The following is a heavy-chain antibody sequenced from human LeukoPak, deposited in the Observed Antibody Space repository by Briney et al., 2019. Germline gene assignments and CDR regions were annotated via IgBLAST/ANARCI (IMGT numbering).Heavy chain of an antibody. J-gene: IGHJ4*02. CDR1: GYTFTSYG. D-gene: IGHD2-2*01. Sequence: GASVMVSCKASGYTFTSYGISWVRQAPGQGLEWMGWISAYNGNTNYAQKLQGRVTMTTDTSTSTAYMELRSLRSDDTAVYYCARSQRSSTSKHERIFDYWGQGTLVTVSS. V-gene: IGHV1-18*01. CDR3: ARSQRSSTSKHERIFDY. CDR2: ISAYNGNT.